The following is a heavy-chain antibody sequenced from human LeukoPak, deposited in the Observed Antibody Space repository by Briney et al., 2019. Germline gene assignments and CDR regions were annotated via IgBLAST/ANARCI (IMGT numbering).Heavy chain of an antibody. CDR1: GFTFNTYS. Sequence: GGSLRLSCEASGFTFNTYSMNWARQAPGKGLEWVSSIDSSGGYMFYADSVKGRFIISRDNAKNSLYLQMNSLGAEDTAVYYCTRVLAIGDSIYRPLVCWGQGTLVIVSS. CDR3: TRVLAIGDSIYRPLVC. J-gene: IGHJ4*02. CDR2: IDSSGGYM. D-gene: IGHD4-17*01. V-gene: IGHV3-21*01.